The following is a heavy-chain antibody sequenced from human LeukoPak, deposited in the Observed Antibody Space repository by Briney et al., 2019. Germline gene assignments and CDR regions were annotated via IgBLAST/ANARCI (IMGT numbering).Heavy chain of an antibody. J-gene: IGHJ4*02. CDR3: ASDPLNQQQLTMGY. Sequence: GGSLRLSCAASGFTFSSYAMHWVRQAPGKGLEWVAVISYDGSNKYYADSVKGRFTISRDNSKNTLYLQMNSLRAEDTAVYYCASDPLNQQQLTMGYWGQGTLVTVSS. D-gene: IGHD6-13*01. V-gene: IGHV3-30-3*01. CDR2: ISYDGSNK. CDR1: GFTFSSYA.